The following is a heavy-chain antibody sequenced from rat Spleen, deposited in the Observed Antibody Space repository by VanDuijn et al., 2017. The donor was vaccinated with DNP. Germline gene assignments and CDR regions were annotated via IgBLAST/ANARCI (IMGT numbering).Heavy chain of an antibody. CDR1: GFSLTSNS. D-gene: IGHD1-7*01. CDR3: TRLLGDYYAMDA. CDR2: IWSGGST. V-gene: IGHV2-1*01. J-gene: IGHJ4*01. Sequence: QVQLKESGPGLVQPSQTLSLTCTVSGFSLTSNSVHWVRQPPGKGLEWVGAIWSGGSTDYNSALKSRLSIRRDTAQCKVFLKMNSLQTEDTAMYFCTRLLGDYYAMDAWGQGTSVTVSS.